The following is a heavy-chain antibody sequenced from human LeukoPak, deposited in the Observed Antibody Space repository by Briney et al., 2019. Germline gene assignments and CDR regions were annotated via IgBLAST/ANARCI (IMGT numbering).Heavy chain of an antibody. D-gene: IGHD6-19*01. CDR3: AKDTIAVAGQGYYYYYMDV. V-gene: IGHV3-7*03. CDR2: IKQDGSEK. J-gene: IGHJ6*03. CDR1: GFTFSSYW. Sequence: PGGSLRLSCAASGFTFSSYWMSWVRQAPGKGLEWVANIKQDGSEKYYADSVKGRFTISRDNSKNSLYLQMNSLRAEDTALYYCAKDTIAVAGQGYYYYYMDVWGKGTTVTVSS.